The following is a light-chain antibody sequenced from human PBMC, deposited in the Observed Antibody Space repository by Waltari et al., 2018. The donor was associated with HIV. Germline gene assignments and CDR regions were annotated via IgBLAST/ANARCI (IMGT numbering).Light chain of an antibody. Sequence: DIQMTQSPPSLSASVGDRATITCRTSQTISNHLNWYQQKPGKAPKLLVESASSLQSGVPSRFSGSGSGTDFTLTISRLQPEDFATYYCQQSYSTPTFGQGTRVEIK. J-gene: IGKJ1*01. CDR1: QTISNH. V-gene: IGKV1-39*01. CDR3: QQSYSTPT. CDR2: SAS.